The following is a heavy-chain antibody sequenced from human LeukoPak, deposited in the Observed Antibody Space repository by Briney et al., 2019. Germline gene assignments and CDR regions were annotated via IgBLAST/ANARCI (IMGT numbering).Heavy chain of an antibody. Sequence: ASVKVSCKASGYTFTSYYMHWVRQAPGQGLEWMGWINPNSGGTNYAQKFQGRVTMTRDTSISTAYMELSRLRSDGTAVYYCAREPPFSLAYFQHWGQGTLVTVSS. D-gene: IGHD2-15*01. J-gene: IGHJ1*01. CDR1: GYTFTSYY. V-gene: IGHV1-2*02. CDR2: INPNSGGT. CDR3: AREPPFSLAYFQH.